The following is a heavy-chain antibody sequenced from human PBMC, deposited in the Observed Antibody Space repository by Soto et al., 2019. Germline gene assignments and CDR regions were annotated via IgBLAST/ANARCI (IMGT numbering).Heavy chain of an antibody. CDR3: ARVWGLGSTNRYGMDV. CDR2: INAGNGNT. Sequence: QVQLVQSGAEVKKPGASVKVSCKASGYTFTSYAMHWVRQAPGQRLEWMGWINAGNGNTKYSQKFQGRVTITRDTSASTAYMELSSLRSEDTAVYYCARVWGLGSTNRYGMDVWGQGTTVTVSS. CDR1: GYTFTSYA. J-gene: IGHJ6*02. V-gene: IGHV1-3*01. D-gene: IGHD2-2*01.